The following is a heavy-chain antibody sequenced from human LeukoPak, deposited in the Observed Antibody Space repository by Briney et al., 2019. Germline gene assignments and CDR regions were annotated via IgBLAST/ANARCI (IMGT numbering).Heavy chain of an antibody. CDR2: IWYDGSKK. J-gene: IGHJ6*02. D-gene: IGHD1-26*01. CDR1: GFTFSNYG. V-gene: IGHV3-33*01. Sequence: GGSLRLSCAASGFTFSNYGMHWVRQAPGKGLEWVAVIWYDGSKKYYADSVKGRFTISRDNSENTLFLQMSSLRAEDTAVYYCARPRSPGAYYYYPMDVWGQGTLVTVSS. CDR3: ARPRSPGAYYYYPMDV.